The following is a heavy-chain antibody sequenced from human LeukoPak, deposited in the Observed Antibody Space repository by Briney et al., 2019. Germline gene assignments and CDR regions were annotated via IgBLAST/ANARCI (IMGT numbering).Heavy chain of an antibody. CDR2: VNPSGGT. D-gene: IGHD4-11*01. V-gene: IGHV4-34*01. CDR1: GGSFSGYY. Sequence: TSQTLSLTCAVHGGSFSGYYWSWIRQPPGKGLEWIGEVNPSGGTNYNPSLKSRVTISVDTSNKQFSLRLSSVTAADTAVYFCARRPKLNDYKRIWFDPWGQGTLVTVSS. CDR3: ARRPKLNDYKRIWFDP. J-gene: IGHJ5*02.